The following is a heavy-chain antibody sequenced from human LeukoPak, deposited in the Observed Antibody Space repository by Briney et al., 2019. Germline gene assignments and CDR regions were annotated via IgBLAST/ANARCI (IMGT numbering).Heavy chain of an antibody. CDR3: AREDVDGYLPDGY. V-gene: IGHV3-74*01. CDR2: INSDGSST. D-gene: IGHD5-24*01. CDR1: EFTFSSYW. Sequence: GGSLRLSCAASEFTFSSYWMHWVRQAPGKGLVWVSRINSDGSSTSYADSVKGRFTISRDNAKNTLYLQMNSLRAEDTAVYYCAREDVDGYLPDGYWGQGTLVTVSS. J-gene: IGHJ4*02.